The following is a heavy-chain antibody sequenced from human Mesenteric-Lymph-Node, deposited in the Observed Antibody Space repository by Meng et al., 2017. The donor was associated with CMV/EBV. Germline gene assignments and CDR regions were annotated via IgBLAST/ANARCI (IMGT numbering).Heavy chain of an antibody. D-gene: IGHD3-9*01. CDR3: ARGSSYDILTGYFDY. Sequence: QVQFNPWGGGLLKPSETLSGTCAVYGGSFSGYYWNWIRQSPEKGLEWIGEINHSGSTTYNPSFTSRIIISVDTSTNQISLNMSSVTAADAAVYYCARGSSYDILTGYFDYWGQGALVTVSS. CDR2: INHSGST. CDR1: GGSFSGYY. J-gene: IGHJ4*02. V-gene: IGHV4-34*01.